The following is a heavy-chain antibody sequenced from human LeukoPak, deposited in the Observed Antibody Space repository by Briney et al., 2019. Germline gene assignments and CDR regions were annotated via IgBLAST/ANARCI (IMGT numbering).Heavy chain of an antibody. CDR1: GDSVSSNSAA. CDR3: ARAVNYYDSSGYMEGGGLFDY. Sequence: SQTLSLTCAISGDSVSSNSAAWNWIRQSPSRGLEWLGRTYYRSKWYNDYAVSVKSRITINPDTSKNQFSLQLNSVTPEDTAVYYCARAVNYYDSSGYMEGGGLFDYWGQGTLVTVSS. J-gene: IGHJ4*02. D-gene: IGHD3-22*01. CDR2: TYYRSKWYN. V-gene: IGHV6-1*01.